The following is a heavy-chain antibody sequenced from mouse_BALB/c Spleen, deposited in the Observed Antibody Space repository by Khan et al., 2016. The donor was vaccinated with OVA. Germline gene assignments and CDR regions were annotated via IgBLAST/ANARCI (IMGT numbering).Heavy chain of an antibody. CDR2: INPRSGYT. J-gene: IGHJ4*01. Sequence: VQLQESGAEPARPGASVKMSCTASGYTFTSNTMHWVRQRPGQGLEWIGYINPRSGYTNYNQKFNDKATLTADKSSSTAYMQLSSLTSEDSAVSYCARRTTAYAMDYWGQGTSVTVSS. D-gene: IGHD1-2*01. CDR3: ARRTTAYAMDY. V-gene: IGHV1-4*01. CDR1: GYTFTSNT.